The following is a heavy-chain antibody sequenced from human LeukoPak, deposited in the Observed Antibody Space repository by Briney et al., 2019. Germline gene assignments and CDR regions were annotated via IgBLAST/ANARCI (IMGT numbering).Heavy chain of an antibody. Sequence: GGSLGLSCAASGFTFYNYWMTWVRQAPGKGLEWVANIKQDGSEKYYLGSVRGRFTISRDNTENSLYLQMNSLRADDTAVYYCARVSGGFGTYRVDYWGQGTLATVSS. CDR3: ARVSGGFGTYRVDY. J-gene: IGHJ4*02. V-gene: IGHV3-7*01. D-gene: IGHD1-26*01. CDR2: IKQDGSEK. CDR1: GFTFYNYW.